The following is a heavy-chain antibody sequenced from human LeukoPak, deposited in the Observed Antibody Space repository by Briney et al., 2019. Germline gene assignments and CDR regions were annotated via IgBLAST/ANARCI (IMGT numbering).Heavy chain of an antibody. CDR2: IWTSEST. CDR3: ARLLGNYADY. V-gene: IGHV4-4*09. CDR1: GDSISNFY. D-gene: IGHD1-26*01. J-gene: IGHJ4*02. Sequence: PSETLSLTCSVSGDSISNFYWTWIRQPPGKGLEWIGYIWTSESTNSDPPLKSRVTMSGDTSKNQVSLKLTSVTAADTAVYYCARLLGNYADYWGQGTLVTVSS.